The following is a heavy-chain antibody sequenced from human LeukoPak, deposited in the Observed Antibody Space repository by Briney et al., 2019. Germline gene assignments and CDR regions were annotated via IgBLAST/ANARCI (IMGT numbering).Heavy chain of an antibody. J-gene: IGHJ6*03. CDR2: IYTSGST. Sequence: PSQTLSLTCTVSGGSISSYYWSWIRQPAGKGLECIGRIYTSGSTNYNPSLESRVTMSVDTSKNQFSLKLSSVTAADTAVYYCARVIAASGSFHYYYYMDVWGKGTTVTISS. D-gene: IGHD6-13*01. CDR3: ARVIAASGSFHYYYYMDV. V-gene: IGHV4-4*07. CDR1: GGSISSYY.